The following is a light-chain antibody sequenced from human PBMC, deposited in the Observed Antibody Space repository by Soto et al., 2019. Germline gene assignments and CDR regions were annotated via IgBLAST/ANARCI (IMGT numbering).Light chain of an antibody. CDR1: QSLNTG. V-gene: IGKV3-15*01. CDR3: QQYKSWPTIT. CDR2: GAS. J-gene: IGKJ5*01. Sequence: EILITQSPDSLSVSPGETATLSCRASQSLNTGLAWYEHKPGQAPRLLIYGASTRANGISTRFSGGGSGTELTLTISGLQSEDSAVYDCQQYKSWPTITFGQGTRLEIK.